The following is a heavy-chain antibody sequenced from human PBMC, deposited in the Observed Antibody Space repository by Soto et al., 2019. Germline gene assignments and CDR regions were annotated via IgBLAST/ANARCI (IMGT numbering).Heavy chain of an antibody. D-gene: IGHD4-17*01. V-gene: IGHV1-18*01. J-gene: IGHJ4*02. CDR3: ARADYGDTKIYSFDH. CDR1: GYTFTEYG. Sequence: ASVKVSCKTSGYTFTEYGISWFRQAPGQGLEWMGWISPYNGKTNYIQEFQDRVTITTDTSSSTVYMDLRTLKSDDTAIYFCARADYGDTKIYSFDHWGQGTLVTVSS. CDR2: ISPYNGKT.